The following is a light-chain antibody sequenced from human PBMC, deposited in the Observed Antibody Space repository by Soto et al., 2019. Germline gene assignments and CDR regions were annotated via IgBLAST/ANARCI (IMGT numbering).Light chain of an antibody. CDR1: QGISSY. CDR3: QHYYSCPFT. J-gene: IGKJ3*01. CDR2: AAS. Sequence: AIRMTQSPSSFSASTGDRVTITCRASQGISSYLAWYQQKPGKAPKLLIYAASALQSGVPSRFSGSGSGTDFTLTISCLQSEDFATYYCQHYYSCPFTFGPVTKVDIK. V-gene: IGKV1-8*01.